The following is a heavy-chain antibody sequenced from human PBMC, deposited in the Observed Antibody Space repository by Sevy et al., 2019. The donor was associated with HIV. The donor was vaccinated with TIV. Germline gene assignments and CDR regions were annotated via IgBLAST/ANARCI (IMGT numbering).Heavy chain of an antibody. CDR1: GFNFSNYA. D-gene: IGHD2-21*01. V-gene: IGHV3-30-3*01. Sequence: GGSLRLSCVAPGFNFSNYAMHWVRQAPAKGLEWVAVISYDGSNIYYADSVKGRFTISRDNSKNTRYLQMNSLRAEDTAVYYCARVRDGYQQGVFDYWGQGTLVTVSS. CDR3: ARVRDGYQQGVFDY. CDR2: ISYDGSNI. J-gene: IGHJ4*02.